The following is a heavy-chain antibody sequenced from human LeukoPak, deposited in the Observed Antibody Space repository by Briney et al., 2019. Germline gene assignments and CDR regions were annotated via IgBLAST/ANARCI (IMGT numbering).Heavy chain of an antibody. CDR1: GISFSSYW. D-gene: IGHD3-22*01. CDR3: ASSHDSSGND. CDR2: IKYDGTHK. J-gene: IGHJ4*02. Sequence: SGGSLRLSCVASGISFSSYWMAWVRQAPGKGLEWVANIKYDGTHKFYADSVKGQFTISRDNAKNSLFLEMNSLRADDTAVYFCASSHDSSGNDWGQGTLVTVSS. V-gene: IGHV3-7*01.